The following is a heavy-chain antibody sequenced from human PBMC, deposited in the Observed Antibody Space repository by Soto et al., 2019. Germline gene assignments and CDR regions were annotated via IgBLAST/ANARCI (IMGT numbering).Heavy chain of an antibody. CDR1: GYTFTSYG. CDR3: ARAGWWYSRYYYFDY. D-gene: IGHD2-15*01. CDR2: ISAYNGNT. V-gene: IGHV1-18*01. Sequence: QVPLVQSGAEVKKPGASVKVSCKASGYTFTSYGISWVRQAPGQGLEWMGWISAYNGNTNYAQKLQGRVTMTTDTSTSTAYKELRSLRSDDTAVYYCARAGWWYSRYYYFDYWGQGTLVTVSS. J-gene: IGHJ4*02.